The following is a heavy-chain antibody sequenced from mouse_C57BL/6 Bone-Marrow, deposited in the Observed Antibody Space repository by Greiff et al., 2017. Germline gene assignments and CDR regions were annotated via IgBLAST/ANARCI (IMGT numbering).Heavy chain of an antibody. V-gene: IGHV5-15*04. D-gene: IGHD4-1*01. J-gene: IGHJ1*03. Sequence: DVKLVESGGGLVQPGGSLKLSCAASGFTFSDYGMAWVRQAPRKGPEWVAFISNLAYSIYYADTVTGRFTISRENAKNTLYLEMSSLRSEDTAMYYCARRLLGRLWYFDVWGTGTTVTVSS. CDR2: ISNLAYSI. CDR3: ARRLLGRLWYFDV. CDR1: GFTFSDYG.